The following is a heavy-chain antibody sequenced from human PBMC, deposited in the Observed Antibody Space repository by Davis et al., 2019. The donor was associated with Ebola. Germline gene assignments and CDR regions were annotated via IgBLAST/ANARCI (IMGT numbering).Heavy chain of an antibody. J-gene: IGHJ5*02. V-gene: IGHV1-2*04. CDR1: GGTFSSYA. CDR2: INPNSGGT. CDR3: ARDTVTTDEST. D-gene: IGHD4-17*01. Sequence: ASVKVSCKASGGTFSSYAISWVRQAPGQGLEWMGWINPNSGGTNYAQKFQGWVTMTRDTSISTAYMELSRLRSDDTAVYYCARDTVTTDESTWGQGTLVTVSS.